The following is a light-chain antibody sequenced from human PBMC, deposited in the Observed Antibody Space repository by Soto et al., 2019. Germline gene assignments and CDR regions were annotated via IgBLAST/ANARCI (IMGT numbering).Light chain of an antibody. CDR3: QRQGN. CDR2: AAS. Sequence: EIVLTQSPGTLSLSPGERATLSCRSSRSLSSSYVVWYQQKPGQAPRLLIYAASRRATGIPDRFSGSGSATEYTLTISRLEPEDFAVYYCQRQGNFGQGTKLEIK. CDR1: RSLSSSY. V-gene: IGKV3-20*01. J-gene: IGKJ2*01.